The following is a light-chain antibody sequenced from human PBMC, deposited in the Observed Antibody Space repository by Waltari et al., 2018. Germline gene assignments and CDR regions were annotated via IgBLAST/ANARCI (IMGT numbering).Light chain of an antibody. J-gene: IGLJ2*01. CDR3: SSYTTSITLV. CDR1: SSDVGGYNS. Sequence: QSALTQPASVSGSPGQSITISCAGTSSDVGGYNSVSWYQQHPGKAPKLMIYDVSQRPSGVSSRFSGSKSGNTASLTISGLQAEDEANYYCSSYTTSITLVFGGGTKLTVL. CDR2: DVS. V-gene: IGLV2-14*03.